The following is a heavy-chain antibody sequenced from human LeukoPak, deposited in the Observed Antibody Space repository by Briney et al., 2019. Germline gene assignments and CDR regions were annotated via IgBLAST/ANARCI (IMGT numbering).Heavy chain of an antibody. CDR1: GYTFTSYY. CDR2: INPRGGST. D-gene: IGHD6-19*01. CDR3: ARSRQWLVRYYFDY. V-gene: IGHV1-46*03. J-gene: IGHJ4*02. Sequence: GASVKVSCKASGYTFTSYYMHWVRQAPGQGLEWMGIINPRGGSTSYTQKFQGRVTMTRDTSTSTVYMELSSLRFEDTAVYYCARSRQWLVRYYFDYWGQGTLVTVSS.